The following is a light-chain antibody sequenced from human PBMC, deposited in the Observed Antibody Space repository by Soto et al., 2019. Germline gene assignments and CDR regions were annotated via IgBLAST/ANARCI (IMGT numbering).Light chain of an antibody. Sequence: DIQMTQSPSFVSASVGDRVTITCRASQGISRWLAWYQQRPGKAPELLIYGASSLQSGVPSRFRGSGSGTDFPLPISTLQPEDFATYYCQQANSSPLTFGQGTRLEIK. J-gene: IGKJ5*01. V-gene: IGKV1-12*01. CDR2: GAS. CDR1: QGISRW. CDR3: QQANSSPLT.